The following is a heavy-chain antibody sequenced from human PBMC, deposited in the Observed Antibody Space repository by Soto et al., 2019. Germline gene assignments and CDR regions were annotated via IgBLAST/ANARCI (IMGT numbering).Heavy chain of an antibody. V-gene: IGHV4-31*03. CDR2: IYYSGST. J-gene: IGHJ4*02. CDR1: GGSISSGGYY. D-gene: IGHD2-2*01. CDR3: AREGRYCSSTSCPHFDY. Sequence: QVQLQESGPGLVKPSQTLFLTCTVSGGSISSGGYYWSWIRQHPGKGLEWIGYIYYSGSTYYNPSLKSRVTISVDTSKNQFSLKLSSVTAADTAVYYCAREGRYCSSTSCPHFDYWGQGTLVTVSS.